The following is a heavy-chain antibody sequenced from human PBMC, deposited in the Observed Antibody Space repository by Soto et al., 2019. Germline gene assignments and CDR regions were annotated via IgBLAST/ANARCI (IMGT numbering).Heavy chain of an antibody. D-gene: IGHD3-3*01. CDR2: ISYDGSNK. Sequence: QVQLVESGGGVVQPGRSLRLSCAASGFTFSSYGMHWVRQAPGKGLEWVAVISYDGSNKYYADSVKGRFTISRDNSKNKLYLQMNSRRAEDKAVYYCAKEGGLRFLEWLLDVWGQGTTVTVSS. CDR1: GFTFSSYG. CDR3: AKEGGLRFLEWLLDV. J-gene: IGHJ6*02. V-gene: IGHV3-30*18.